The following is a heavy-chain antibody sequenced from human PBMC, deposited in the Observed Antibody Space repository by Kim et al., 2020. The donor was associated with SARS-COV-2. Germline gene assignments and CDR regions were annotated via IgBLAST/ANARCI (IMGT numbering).Heavy chain of an antibody. CDR2: IYSGGST. CDR1: GFTVSSNY. D-gene: IGHD6-6*01. V-gene: IGHV3-53*01. CDR3: ARPRSSPRQYYYYGMDV. Sequence: GGSLRLSCAASGFTVSSNYMSWVRQAPGKGLEWVSVIYSGGSTYYADSVKGRFTISRDNSKNTLYLQMNSLRAEDTAVYYCARPRSSPRQYYYYGMDVWGQGTTVTVSS. J-gene: IGHJ6*02.